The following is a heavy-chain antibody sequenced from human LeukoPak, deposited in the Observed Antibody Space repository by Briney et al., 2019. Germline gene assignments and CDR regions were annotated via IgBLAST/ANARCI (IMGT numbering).Heavy chain of an antibody. CDR2: IYVYNGKT. D-gene: IGHD6-19*01. CDR3: ARAAYSSGWPVLIPYYFDY. Sequence: ASVKVSCKASGYTFTNYGLSWVRQAPGQAREWMGWIYVYNGKTNYAQKFVGRVTMTTDTSTSTACMELRSLRSDDTALYYCARAAYSSGWPVLIPYYFDYWGQGTLVTVSS. V-gene: IGHV1-18*04. CDR1: GYTFTNYG. J-gene: IGHJ4*02.